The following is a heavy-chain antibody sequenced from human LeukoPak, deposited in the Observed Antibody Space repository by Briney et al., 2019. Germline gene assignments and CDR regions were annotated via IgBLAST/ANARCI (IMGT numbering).Heavy chain of an antibody. Sequence: GTSLRLSCAASGFTFSNAWMSWVRQAPGKGLEWVGRIKTKSDGGTTDNAAPVKGRFTISRDDSKDMLYLQMDSLKTEDTAVYYCTTVTFAGYYGSGSYYGDFDYWGQGTLVTVSS. CDR3: TTVTFAGYYGSGSYYGDFDY. V-gene: IGHV3-15*01. D-gene: IGHD3-10*01. CDR2: IKTKSDGGTT. J-gene: IGHJ4*02. CDR1: GFTFSNAW.